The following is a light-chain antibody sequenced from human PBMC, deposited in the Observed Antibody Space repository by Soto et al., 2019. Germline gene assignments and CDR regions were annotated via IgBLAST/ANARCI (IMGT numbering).Light chain of an antibody. CDR2: DVS. CDR3: CSYAGSYTWV. V-gene: IGLV2-11*01. CDR1: SSDVGDYNY. Sequence: HSALTQPRSVSGSPGQSVTISCTGTSSDVGDYNYVSWYQQHPGKAPKLLIYDVSKRPSGVPDRFSGSKSGNTASLTISGLQAEDEADYSCCSYAGSYTWVFGGGTKVTVL. J-gene: IGLJ3*02.